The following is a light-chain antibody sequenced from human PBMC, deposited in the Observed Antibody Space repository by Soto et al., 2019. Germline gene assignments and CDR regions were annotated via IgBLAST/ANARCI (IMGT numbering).Light chain of an antibody. CDR2: GAY. J-gene: IGKJ4*02. CDR3: QQYRNWPRT. CDR1: QSVDIN. Sequence: EIVLTQSPATLSVSPGDRSTLSSMASQSVDINLAWYQQKAGQAPRLLVYGAYTKATDMPGRFSGRGSGTEFTLTINNLQSEDFAVYYCQQYRNWPRTFGPGTQVEIK. V-gene: IGKV3-15*01.